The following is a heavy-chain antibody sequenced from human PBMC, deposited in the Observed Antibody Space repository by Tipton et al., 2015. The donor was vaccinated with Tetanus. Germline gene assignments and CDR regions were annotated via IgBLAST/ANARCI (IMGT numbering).Heavy chain of an antibody. D-gene: IGHD3-16*01. CDR1: GDSLSNGDYY. J-gene: IGHJ6*02. CDR2: TYYSGST. CDR3: ARDHGITWGGVGYYYGMDV. Sequence: TLSLTCTVSGDSLSNGDYYWSWIRQPPGKGLESIGYTYYSGSTYYNPSLKSRVTISVDTSKNQFSLRLSSVTAADTAVYYCARDHGITWGGVGYYYGMDVWGQGTTVTVSS. V-gene: IGHV4-30-4*01.